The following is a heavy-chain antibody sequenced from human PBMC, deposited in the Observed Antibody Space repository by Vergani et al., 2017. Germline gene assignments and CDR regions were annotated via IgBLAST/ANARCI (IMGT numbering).Heavy chain of an antibody. D-gene: IGHD4-23*01. J-gene: IGHJ4*02. Sequence: QVQLVQSGAEVKKPGSSVKVSCKASGGTFSSYAISWVRQAPGQGLEWMGGIIPIFGTANYAQKFQGRVTITADESTSTAYRELSSLRSEDTAVYYCAKIEVGGGNFPALDYWGQGTLVTVSS. CDR3: AKIEVGGGNFPALDY. V-gene: IGHV1-69*01. CDR2: IIPIFGTA. CDR1: GGTFSSYA.